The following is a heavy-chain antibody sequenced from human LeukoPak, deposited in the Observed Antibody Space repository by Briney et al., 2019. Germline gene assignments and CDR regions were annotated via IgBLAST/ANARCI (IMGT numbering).Heavy chain of an antibody. V-gene: IGHV3-30-3*01. Sequence: GGSLRLSCAASGFTFSSYAMHWVRQAPGKGLEWVAVISYDGSNKYYADSVKGRFTISRDNSKNTLYLQMNSLRAEDTAVYYCAKDVADYDQAWGQGTLVTASS. D-gene: IGHD3-22*01. J-gene: IGHJ4*02. CDR2: ISYDGSNK. CDR1: GFTFSSYA. CDR3: AKDVADYDQA.